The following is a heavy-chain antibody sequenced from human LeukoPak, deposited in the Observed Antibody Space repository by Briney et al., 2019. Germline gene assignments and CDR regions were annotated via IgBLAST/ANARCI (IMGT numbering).Heavy chain of an antibody. CDR1: GFTFSSYE. CDR2: ISSSGSTI. CDR3: ARERYDSSGYYYFDY. Sequence: GGSLRLSCAASGFTFSSYEMNWVRQAPGKGLEWVSYISSSGSTIYYADSVKGRFTISKDNAKNSLYLQMNSLRAEDTAVYYYARERYDSSGYYYFDYWGQGTLVTVSS. V-gene: IGHV3-48*03. J-gene: IGHJ4*02. D-gene: IGHD3-22*01.